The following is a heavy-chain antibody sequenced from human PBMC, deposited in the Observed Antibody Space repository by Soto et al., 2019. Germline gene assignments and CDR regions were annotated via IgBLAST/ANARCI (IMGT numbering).Heavy chain of an antibody. Sequence: GSLRLSCAASGFTFSSSAMSWVRQAPGKGLEWVSAISGSGDITYYADSMKGRFTISRDNSKNTLYLQMNSLRAEDTAIYYCAKGYVTLGRFAYWGLGTLVTVSS. CDR1: GFTFSSSA. CDR2: ISGSGDIT. CDR3: AKGYVTLGRFAY. V-gene: IGHV3-23*01. J-gene: IGHJ4*02. D-gene: IGHD3-10*01.